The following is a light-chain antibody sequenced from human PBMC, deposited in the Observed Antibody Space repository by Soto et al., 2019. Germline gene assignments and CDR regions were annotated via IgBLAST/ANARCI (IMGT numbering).Light chain of an antibody. J-gene: IGKJ5*01. CDR3: QHLNGYPIT. CDR1: QTISSW. V-gene: IGKV1-5*03. CDR2: KAS. Sequence: DIQMTQSPSTLSGAVGDRVTITCRASQTISSWLAWYQQKPGKAPKLLIYKASTLKSGVPSRFSGSGSGTDFTLTISSLQPEDFATYYCQHLNGYPITFGQGTRLEI.